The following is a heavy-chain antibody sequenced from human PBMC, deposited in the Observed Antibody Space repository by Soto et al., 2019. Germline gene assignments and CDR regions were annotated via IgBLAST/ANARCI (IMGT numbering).Heavy chain of an antibody. Sequence: QVQLVQSGAEVKKPGASVKVSCKASGYTFTGYYMHWVRQAPGQGLEWMGWINPNSGGTNYAQKFQGRVTMTRDTSTGTAYVELRRLRSDDTAVYFCARDRRYYDSSGYLWTACAEYFQHWGQGTLVTVSS. CDR2: INPNSGGT. CDR1: GYTFTGYY. CDR3: ARDRRYYDSSGYLWTACAEYFQH. J-gene: IGHJ1*01. D-gene: IGHD3-22*01. V-gene: IGHV1-2*02.